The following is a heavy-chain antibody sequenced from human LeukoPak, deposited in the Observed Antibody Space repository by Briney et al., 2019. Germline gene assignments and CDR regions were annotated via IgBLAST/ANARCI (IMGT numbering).Heavy chain of an antibody. J-gene: IGHJ4*02. CDR1: GFTFSNYG. Sequence: GGSLRLSCVASGFTFSNYGMSWVRQAPGEGLEWVSAITASGGNTEYADSVKGRFTISRDNSKNTLYLQMNSLRAEDTAVYYCAKSGSVWYYFDYWGQGTLVTVSS. D-gene: IGHD6-19*01. CDR2: ITASGGNT. V-gene: IGHV3-23*01. CDR3: AKSGSVWYYFDY.